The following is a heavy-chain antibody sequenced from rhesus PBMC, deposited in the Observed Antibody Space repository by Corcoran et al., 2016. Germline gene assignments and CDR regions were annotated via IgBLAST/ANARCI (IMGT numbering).Heavy chain of an antibody. J-gene: IGHJ4*01. CDR2: ISIGGGT. D-gene: IGHD3-16*01. CDR1: EFTFSSYD. Sequence: VEQLVESGGGLVQPGASLRLSCAASEFTFSSYDMHWVRQAPGKGLEWVSAISIGGGTYYPDSGKGRFTISRDNAKNSLYLQMNSLRAEDTAVYYCARGRYSGSYFDYWGQGVLVTVSS. CDR3: ARGRYSGSYFDY. V-gene: IGHV3-132*01.